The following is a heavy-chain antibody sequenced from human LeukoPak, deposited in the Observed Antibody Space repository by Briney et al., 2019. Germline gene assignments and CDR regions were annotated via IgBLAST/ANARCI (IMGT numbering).Heavy chain of an antibody. CDR2: VYYTGST. CDR1: GGSISSYY. D-gene: IGHD2-21*01. J-gene: IGHJ4*02. Sequence: LSETLSLTCTVSGGSISSYYWSWIRQAPGKGLEWIGYVYYTGSTNYNPSLKSRVTISVDTSKNQFSLELSSVTAADTAVYYCAGGRCGDSTCYFDYWGQGTLVTGSS. CDR3: AGGRCGDSTCYFDY. V-gene: IGHV4-59*12.